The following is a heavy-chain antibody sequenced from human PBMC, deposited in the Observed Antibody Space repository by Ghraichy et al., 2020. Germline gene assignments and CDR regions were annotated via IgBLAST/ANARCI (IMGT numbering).Heavy chain of an antibody. J-gene: IGHJ4*02. CDR2: ISSDGGT. V-gene: IGHV3-53*01. D-gene: IGHD6-19*01. Sequence: GGSLRLSCAASGFTVNRNYMSWVRQAPGKGLEWVSLISSDGGTYYADSVKGRFTISRDNSKNTLYLQMDSLRVEDTAVYYCTRDVMQQWGCWGQGTLVTVSS. CDR3: TRDVMQQWGC. CDR1: GFTVNRNY.